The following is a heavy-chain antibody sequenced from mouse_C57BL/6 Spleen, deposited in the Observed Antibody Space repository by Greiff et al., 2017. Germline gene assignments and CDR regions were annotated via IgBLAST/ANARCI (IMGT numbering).Heavy chain of an antibody. J-gene: IGHJ3*01. V-gene: IGHV1-64*01. D-gene: IGHD2-4*01. Sequence: VKLQQPGAELVKPGASVKLSCTASGYTFTSYWMHWVKQRPGKGLEWIGMLRPNSGSTNYNEKFKGKVTLTVDKSTSTAYLQLSSLTSEDSAVYYCAPYDYDAWFAYWGQGTLVTVSA. CDR3: APYDYDAWFAY. CDR1: GYTFTSYW. CDR2: LRPNSGST.